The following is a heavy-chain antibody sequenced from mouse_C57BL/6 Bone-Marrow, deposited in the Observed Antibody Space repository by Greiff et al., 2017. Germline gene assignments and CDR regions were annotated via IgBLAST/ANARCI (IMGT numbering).Heavy chain of an antibody. V-gene: IGHV1-52*01. CDR3: ARGYDYDYAMDY. CDR2: IDTSDSET. Sequence: QVQLQQPGAELVRPGSSVKLSCKASGYTFTSYWMHWVQQRPIQGLEWIGNIDTSDSETHYNQKFKGKATLTVDQSSSTAYMQLNSLTSEDSAVYYCARGYDYDYAMDYWGQGTSVTVSS. J-gene: IGHJ4*01. CDR1: GYTFTSYW. D-gene: IGHD2-4*01.